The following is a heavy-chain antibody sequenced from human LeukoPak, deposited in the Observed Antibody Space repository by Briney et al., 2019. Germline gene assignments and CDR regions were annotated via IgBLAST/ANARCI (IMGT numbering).Heavy chain of an antibody. V-gene: IGHV3-23*01. J-gene: IGHJ5*02. CDR3: GNRPTGIEGAGTCFFCSAP. CDR2: ISGSGGST. CDR1: GFTFSSYA. D-gene: IGHD6-19*01. Sequence: PGGSLRLSCAASGFTFSSYAVSWVRQAPGKGLEWVSAISGSGGSTYYADSVKGRFTISRDNSKNTLYLQMNSLRAEDTAVYYWGNRPTGIEGAGTCFFCSAPGGQGPLVTVSS.